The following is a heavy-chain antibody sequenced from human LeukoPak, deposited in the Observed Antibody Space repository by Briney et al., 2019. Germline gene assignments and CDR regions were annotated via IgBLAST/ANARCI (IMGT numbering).Heavy chain of an antibody. V-gene: IGHV4-38-2*02. CDR3: ARRPRKWELLHYFDY. CDR1: GYSISRGNH. Sequence: PSETLSLTCTVSGYSISRGNHWGWIRPPPGKGLEWIGSIYHSGSTYYNPSLKSRVTISVDTSKNQFSLKLSSVTAADTAVYYCARRPRKWELLHYFDYWGQGTLVTVSS. D-gene: IGHD1-26*01. CDR2: IYHSGST. J-gene: IGHJ4*02.